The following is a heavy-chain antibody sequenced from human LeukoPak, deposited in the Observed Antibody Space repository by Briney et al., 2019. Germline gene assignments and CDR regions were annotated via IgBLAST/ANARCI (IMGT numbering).Heavy chain of an antibody. CDR2: ISYSGST. J-gene: IGHJ6*02. CDR1: GGSIRRDY. V-gene: IGHV4-59*13. Sequence: PSDTLSLTCTVSGGSIRRDYWSWIRQPPGKGLEWVGYISYSGSTSYNPSLESRVTISVDTSKNQVSLKVNSVTAADTAVYFCARARAYSNQGFYYYGMDVWGQGTTVTVSS. D-gene: IGHD4-11*01. CDR3: ARARAYSNQGFYYYGMDV.